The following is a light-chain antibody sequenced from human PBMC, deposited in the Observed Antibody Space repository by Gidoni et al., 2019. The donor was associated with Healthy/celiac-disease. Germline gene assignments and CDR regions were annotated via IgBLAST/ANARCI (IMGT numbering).Light chain of an antibody. CDR1: SSDVGGYNY. CDR2: DVS. V-gene: IGLV2-14*03. CDR3: SSYTSSSTLV. Sequence: GSPGQSITISCTGTSSDVGGYNYVSWYQQHPGKAPKLMIDDVSNRPSGVSNRFSGSKSGNTASITISGLQAEEEADYYCSSYTSSSTLVFGGGTKLTVL. J-gene: IGLJ2*01.